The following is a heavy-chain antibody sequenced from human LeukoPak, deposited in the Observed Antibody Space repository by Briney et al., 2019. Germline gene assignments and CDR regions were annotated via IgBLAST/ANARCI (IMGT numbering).Heavy chain of an antibody. CDR1: GFTFSSYS. D-gene: IGHD6-19*01. Sequence: GGSLRLFCAASGFTFSSYSMIWVRQAPGKGLEGVSSISSSSSYIYYADSVKGRFTISRDNAKNSLYLQMNSLRAEDTAVYYCARGYSSGWPKLYYFDYWGQGTLVTVSS. V-gene: IGHV3-21*01. CDR3: ARGYSSGWPKLYYFDY. CDR2: ISSSSSYI. J-gene: IGHJ4*02.